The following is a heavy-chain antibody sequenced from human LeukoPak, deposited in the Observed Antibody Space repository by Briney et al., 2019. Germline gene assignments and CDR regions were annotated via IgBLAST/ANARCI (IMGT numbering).Heavy chain of an antibody. Sequence: GGSLILSCAASGFTFSAYSMNWVRQAPGKGLEWVSSISSNSSYIDYADSMKGRFTISRDNAKNSLHLHMNSLRAEDTAVYFCARDRYYDSTGYNNHDALDVWGQGTMVTVSS. J-gene: IGHJ3*01. V-gene: IGHV3-21*01. CDR2: ISSNSSYI. CDR1: GFTFSAYS. CDR3: ARDRYYDSTGYNNHDALDV. D-gene: IGHD3-22*01.